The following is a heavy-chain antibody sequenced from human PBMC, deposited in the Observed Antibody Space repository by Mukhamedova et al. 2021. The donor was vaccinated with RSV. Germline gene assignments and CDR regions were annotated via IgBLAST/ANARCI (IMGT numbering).Heavy chain of an antibody. V-gene: IGHV3-33*01. CDR2: IWFDGSKR. CDR3: ARGPAYSYYYVLDV. Sequence: SNYGMHWVRQAPGKGLEWVAMIWFDGSKRHYADSVEGRFTISRDNSNSTLYLQINSLRAEDTAVYFCARGPAYSYYYVLDVWGQG. J-gene: IGHJ6*02. CDR1: SNYG.